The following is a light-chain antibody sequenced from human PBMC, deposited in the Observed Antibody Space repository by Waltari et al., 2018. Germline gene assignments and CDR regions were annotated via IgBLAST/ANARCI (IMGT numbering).Light chain of an antibody. CDR3: QHYVRLPVS. CDR2: GAS. J-gene: IGKJ1*01. V-gene: IGKV3-20*01. CDR1: QSVSRS. Sequence: EIVLTQSPGTLSLSPGERATLSCRASQSVSRSLAWYQQKPGQAPRLLIYGASSRATALPDRFSGSGSGTDFSLTISRLEPEDFAVYYCQHYVRLPVSFGQGTKVEIK.